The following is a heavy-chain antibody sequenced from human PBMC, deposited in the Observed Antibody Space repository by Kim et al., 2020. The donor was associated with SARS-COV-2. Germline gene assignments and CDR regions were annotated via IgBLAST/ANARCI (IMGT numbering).Heavy chain of an antibody. D-gene: IGHD3-10*01. CDR3: ARGGRITMVRGPYYFDY. J-gene: IGHJ4*02. CDR1: GGSISSSSYY. CDR2: IYYSGST. V-gene: IGHV4-39*07. Sequence: SETLSLTCTVSGGSISSSSYYWGWIRQPPGKGLEWIGSIYYSGSTYYNPSLKSRVTISVDTSKNQFSLKLSSVTAADTAVYYCARGGRITMVRGPYYFDYWGQGTLVTVSS.